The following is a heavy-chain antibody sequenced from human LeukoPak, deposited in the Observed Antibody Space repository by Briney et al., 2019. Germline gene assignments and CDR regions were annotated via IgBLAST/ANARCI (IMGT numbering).Heavy chain of an antibody. CDR3: AKAMYYDILTGYYPPFDY. V-gene: IGHV3-23*01. CDR2: ISGSGGSA. D-gene: IGHD3-9*01. CDR1: GFTFSSYA. J-gene: IGHJ4*02. Sequence: GGSLRLSCAAPGFTFSSYAMSWVRQAPGKGLEWVSAISGSGGSAYYADSVKGRFTISRDNSKNTLYLQMNSLRAEDTAVYYCAKAMYYDILTGYYPPFDYWGQGTLVTVSS.